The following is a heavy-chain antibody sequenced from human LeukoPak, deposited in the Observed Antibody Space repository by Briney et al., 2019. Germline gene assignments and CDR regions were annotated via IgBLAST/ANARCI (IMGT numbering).Heavy chain of an antibody. V-gene: IGHV3-64*01. CDR2: ISSNGGSP. D-gene: IGHD2-15*01. CDR1: GYTFSRYA. J-gene: IGHJ4*02. CDR3: ASFPLTDCSGGSCYSDFDY. Sequence: GGSPRLSCAASGYTFSRYAMHWVRQAPGKGLEYVSAISSNGGSPYYANSVKGRFTISRDNSKNTLYLQMNSLRAEDTAVYYCASFPLTDCSGGSCYSDFDYWGQGTLVTVSS.